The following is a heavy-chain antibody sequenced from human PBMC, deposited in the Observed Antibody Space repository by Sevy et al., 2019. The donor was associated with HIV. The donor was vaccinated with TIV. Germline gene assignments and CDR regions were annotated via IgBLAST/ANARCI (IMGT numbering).Heavy chain of an antibody. CDR3: ARQTLYYYDSSGYYYYYGMDV. D-gene: IGHD3-22*01. V-gene: IGHV4-4*07. CDR1: GGSISSYY. CDR2: IYTSGST. Sequence: SQTLSLTCTVSGGSISSYYWSWIRQPAGNGLEWIGRIYTSGSTNYNPSLTSRGTMSVDTSKKQFSLMLSSVTAADTAVYYCARQTLYYYDSSGYYYYYGMDVWGQGTTVTVSS. J-gene: IGHJ6*02.